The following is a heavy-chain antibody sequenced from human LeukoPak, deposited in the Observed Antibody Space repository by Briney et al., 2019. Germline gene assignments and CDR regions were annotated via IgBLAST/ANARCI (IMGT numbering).Heavy chain of an antibody. CDR2: ISSSGSTI. CDR3: AELGITMIGGV. V-gene: IGHV3-48*03. D-gene: IGHD3-10*02. J-gene: IGHJ6*04. CDR1: GFTFSSYE. Sequence: GGSLRLSCAASGFTFSSYEMSWVRQAPGKGLEWVSYISSSGSTIYYADSVKGRFTISRDNAKNSLYLQMNSLRAGDTAVYYCAELGITMIGGVWGKGTTVTISS.